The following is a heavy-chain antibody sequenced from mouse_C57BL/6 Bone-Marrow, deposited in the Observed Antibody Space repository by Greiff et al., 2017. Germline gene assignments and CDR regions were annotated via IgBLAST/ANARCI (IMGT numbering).Heavy chain of an antibody. CDR1: GYTFTSYW. Sequence: QVQLQQPGAELVRPGTSVKLSCKASGYTFTSYWMHWVKQRPGQGLEWIGVIDPYDGYTNYNQKFKGKATLTVDTSSSTAYMQLSSLTSEDSAVYYGAPYGSCYAYGGRGNRVTVSA. CDR3: APYGSCYAY. J-gene: IGHJ3*01. V-gene: IGHV1-59*01. CDR2: IDPYDGYT. D-gene: IGHD1-1*01.